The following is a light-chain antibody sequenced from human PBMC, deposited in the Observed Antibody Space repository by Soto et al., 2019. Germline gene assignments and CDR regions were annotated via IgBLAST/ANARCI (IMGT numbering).Light chain of an antibody. Sequence: DIQMTQSPSTLSASVGDRVTITCRASQSISSYLNWYQQKPGKAPKLLIYAASSLQSGVPSRFSGSGSGTDFTLTISSLQPEDFATYYCQQSYSTHPEFGQGTKVDIK. V-gene: IGKV1-39*01. CDR1: QSISSY. CDR3: QQSYSTHPE. CDR2: AAS. J-gene: IGKJ1*01.